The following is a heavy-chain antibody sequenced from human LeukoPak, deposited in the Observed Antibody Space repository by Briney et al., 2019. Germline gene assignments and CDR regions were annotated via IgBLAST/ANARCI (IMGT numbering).Heavy chain of an antibody. CDR1: DGSITNDD. CDR3: ARGYGDFRVEGRYFHS. D-gene: IGHD4-17*01. J-gene: IGHJ4*02. Sequence: SETLSLTCTVSDGSITNDDWSWVRQPPGKGLEFIGHVHYSGTANYKPSLRSRVTISIATSKQQFFLKLKSVTAADTAVYYCARGYGDFRVEGRYFHSWGQGTLVTVSS. CDR2: VHYSGTA. V-gene: IGHV4-59*01.